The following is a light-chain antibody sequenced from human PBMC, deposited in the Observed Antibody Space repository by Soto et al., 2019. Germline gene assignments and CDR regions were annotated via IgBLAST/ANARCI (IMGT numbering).Light chain of an antibody. Sequence: EIVLTQSPGTLSLSPGERATLSCRASQSVSSSYLAWSQQKPGQAPRLLIYGASSRATGIPDRFSGSGSGTDFTLTISRLEPEYFAVYYCQQYGSSLFTFGGGTKVEIK. J-gene: IGKJ4*01. CDR3: QQYGSSLFT. V-gene: IGKV3-20*01. CDR2: GAS. CDR1: QSVSSSY.